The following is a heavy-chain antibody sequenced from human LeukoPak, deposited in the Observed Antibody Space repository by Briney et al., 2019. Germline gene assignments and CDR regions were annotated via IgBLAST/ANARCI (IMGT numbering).Heavy chain of an antibody. V-gene: IGHV4-38-2*01. J-gene: IGHJ6*03. Sequence: SETLSLTCAVSGYSISSGYYWGWIRQPPGKGLEWIGSIYHSGSTYYNPSLKSRVTISVDTSKNQFSLKLSSVTAADTDVYYCARTDIVVVPAAGVPPIYYYYMDVWGKGTTVTVSS. CDR1: GYSISSGYY. CDR2: IYHSGST. D-gene: IGHD2-2*01. CDR3: ARTDIVVVPAAGVPPIYYYYMDV.